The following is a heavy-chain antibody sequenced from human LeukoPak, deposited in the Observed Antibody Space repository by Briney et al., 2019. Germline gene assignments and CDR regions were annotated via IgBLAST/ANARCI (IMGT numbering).Heavy chain of an antibody. J-gene: IGHJ4*02. Sequence: PSETLSLTCTVSNASISRYYWSWIRQPPGKGLEWIGYIYSSGSTSYNPSLKRRVTISVDTSKNQFSLNLSSVTAADTAAYYCARHGGSGWFDLDFWAPGTLITVSS. D-gene: IGHD6-19*01. V-gene: IGHV4-59*08. CDR3: ARHGGSGWFDLDF. CDR2: IYSSGST. CDR1: NASISRYY.